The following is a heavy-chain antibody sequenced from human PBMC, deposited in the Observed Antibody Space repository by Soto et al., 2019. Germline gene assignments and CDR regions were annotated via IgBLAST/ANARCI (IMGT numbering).Heavy chain of an antibody. V-gene: IGHV4-59*01. D-gene: IGHD1-26*01. Sequence: PSETLSLTCTVSGDSISSYYCTWIRQAPGKGLEWIGYMFYGVNTFYNPSLNSRVTISLDTSKNQFSLNLKSVTTADTAVYYCALANTGSYLVYWGQGSLVTVSS. CDR2: MFYGVNT. CDR3: ALANTGSYLVY. J-gene: IGHJ4*02. CDR1: GDSISSYY.